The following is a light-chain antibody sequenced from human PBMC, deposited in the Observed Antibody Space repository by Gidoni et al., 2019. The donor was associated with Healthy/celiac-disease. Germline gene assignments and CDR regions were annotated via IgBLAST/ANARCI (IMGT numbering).Light chain of an antibody. CDR3: QQYGSSPQT. V-gene: IGKV3-20*01. Sequence: EIVLTQSPGTLSLSPGERATLSCRSSQSVSSNYLAWYQQTPGQAPRLLIFGASSRDSGIPDSFSGSGSGTDFTLTISRLEPEDFAVYYCQQYGSSPQTFGQGTKVEIK. J-gene: IGKJ1*01. CDR2: GAS. CDR1: QSVSSNY.